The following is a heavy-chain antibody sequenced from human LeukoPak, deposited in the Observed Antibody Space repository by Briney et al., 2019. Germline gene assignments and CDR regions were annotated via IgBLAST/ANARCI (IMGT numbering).Heavy chain of an antibody. CDR1: GFTFSGSA. CDR3: AKDRVHCTNGVCYKGSFDY. CDR2: IRSKANSYAT. D-gene: IGHD2-8*01. Sequence: GGSLRLSCAASGFTFSGSAMHWVRQASGKGLEWVGRIRSKANSYATAYAASVKGRFTISRDDSKNTAYLQMNSLKTEDTAVYYCAKDRVHCTNGVCYKGSFDYRGQGTLVTVSS. J-gene: IGHJ4*02. V-gene: IGHV3-73*01.